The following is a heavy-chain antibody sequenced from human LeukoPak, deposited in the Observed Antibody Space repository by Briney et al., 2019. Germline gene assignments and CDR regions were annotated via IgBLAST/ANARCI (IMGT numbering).Heavy chain of an antibody. V-gene: IGHV3-30-3*01. CDR1: GFTFSSYA. D-gene: IGHD3-22*01. CDR3: ASSPGGFYDSSGYYSSL. CDR2: ISYDGSNK. J-gene: IGHJ4*02. Sequence: PGGSLRLSCAASGFTFSSYAMHWVRQPPGKGLEWVAVISYDGSNKYYADSVKGRFTISRDNSKNTLYLQMNSLRAEDTAVYYCASSPGGFYDSSGYYSSLWGQGTLVTVSS.